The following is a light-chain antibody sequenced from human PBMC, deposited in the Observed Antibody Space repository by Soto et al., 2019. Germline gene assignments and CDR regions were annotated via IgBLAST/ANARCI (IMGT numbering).Light chain of an antibody. J-gene: IGKJ3*01. CDR1: QSVSNN. Sequence: EIVMTQSPATLSVSPGERATLSCRARQSVSNNLAWYQQKPGQAPRLLIYGASTRATGIPARFSGSGSGTEFTLTISSLQSEDFAVYYCQQYNNWPPFTFGPGTKVDIK. V-gene: IGKV3-15*01. CDR3: QQYNNWPPFT. CDR2: GAS.